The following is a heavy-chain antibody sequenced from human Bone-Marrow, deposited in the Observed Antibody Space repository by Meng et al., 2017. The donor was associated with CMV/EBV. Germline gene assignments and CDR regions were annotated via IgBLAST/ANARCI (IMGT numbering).Heavy chain of an antibody. CDR2: IYYSGST. D-gene: IGHD1-26*01. CDR3: ARDSGSLEGDATNFDY. Sequence: SETLSLTCTVSGGSVSSGSYYWSWIRQPPGKGLEWIGYIYYSGSTNYNPSLKSRVTISVDTSKNQFSLKLSSVTAADTAVYYCARDSGSLEGDATNFDYWGQGTRVTGSS. CDR1: GGSVSSGSYY. V-gene: IGHV4-61*01. J-gene: IGHJ4*02.